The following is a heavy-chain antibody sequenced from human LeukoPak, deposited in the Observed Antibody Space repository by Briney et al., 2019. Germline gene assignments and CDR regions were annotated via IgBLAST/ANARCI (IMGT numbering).Heavy chain of an antibody. D-gene: IGHD5-18*01. V-gene: IGHV3-23*01. CDR3: AKDRYSYGLDY. CDR2: ISGSGGST. J-gene: IGHJ4*02. CDR1: GFTFSSYS. Sequence: GGSLRLSCAASGFTFSSYSMNWVRQAPGKGLEWVSAISGSGGSTYYADSVKGRFTISRDNSKNTLYLQMNSLRAEDTAVYYCAKDRYSYGLDYWGQGTLVTVSS.